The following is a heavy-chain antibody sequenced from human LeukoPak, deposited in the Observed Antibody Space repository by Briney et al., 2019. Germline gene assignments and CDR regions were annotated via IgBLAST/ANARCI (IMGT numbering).Heavy chain of an antibody. D-gene: IGHD3-22*01. CDR1: GYTFTSYG. CDR2: ISAYNGNT. CDR3: ARGPSDYYDSSGYLYYYYYYGMDV. J-gene: IGHJ6*02. Sequence: ASVKVSCKASGYTFTSYGISWVRQAPGQGLEWMGWISAYNGNTNYAQKLQGRVTKTTDTSTSTAYMELRSLRSDDTAVYYCARGPSDYYDSSGYLYYYYYYGMDVWGQGTTVTVSS. V-gene: IGHV1-18*01.